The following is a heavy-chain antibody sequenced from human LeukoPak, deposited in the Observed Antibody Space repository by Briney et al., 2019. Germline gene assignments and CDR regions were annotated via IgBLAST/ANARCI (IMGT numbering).Heavy chain of an antibody. V-gene: IGHV4-59*11. J-gene: IGHJ5*02. CDR2: IYYSGST. CDR3: ARGGNFSWFDL. CDR1: GGSISRHY. D-gene: IGHD4-23*01. Sequence: SETLSLTCTVSGGSISRHYWSWIRHPPGKGLEWVGYIYYSGSTNYNPPLQGRVTILVDTYKNQVSVKLSSVTAADTAVYYCARGGNFSWFDLWGQGTLVTVSS.